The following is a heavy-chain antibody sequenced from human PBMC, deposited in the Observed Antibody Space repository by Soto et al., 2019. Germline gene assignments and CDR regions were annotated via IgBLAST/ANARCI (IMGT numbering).Heavy chain of an antibody. CDR3: ARLLMTAASNYYYGMDV. CDR1: GGSISSSSYY. J-gene: IGHJ6*02. V-gene: IGHV4-39*01. Sequence: SETLSLTCTVSGGSISSSSYYWGWIRQPPGKGLEWIGSIYYSGSTYYNPSLKSRVTISVDTSKNQFSLKLSSVTAADTAVYYCARLLMTAASNYYYGMDVWGQGTTVTVSS. D-gene: IGHD2-21*02. CDR2: IYYSGST.